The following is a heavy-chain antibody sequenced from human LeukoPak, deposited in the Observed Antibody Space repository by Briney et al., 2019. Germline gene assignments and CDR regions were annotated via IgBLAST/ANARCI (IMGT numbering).Heavy chain of an antibody. CDR2: ISYDGSNK. CDR3: AAAGPYSSGWHFDY. D-gene: IGHD6-19*01. CDR1: GFTFSSYG. Sequence: GGSLRLSCAASGFTFSSYGMHWVRQAPGKGLEWVAVISYDGSNKYYADSVKGRFTISRDNSKNTLYLQMNSLRAEDTAVYYCAAAGPYSSGWHFDYWGQGTLVTVYS. J-gene: IGHJ4*02. V-gene: IGHV3-30*03.